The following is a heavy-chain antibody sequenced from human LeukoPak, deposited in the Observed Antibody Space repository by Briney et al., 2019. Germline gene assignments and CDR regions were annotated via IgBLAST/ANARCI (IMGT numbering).Heavy chain of an antibody. Sequence: PGGTLRLSCAVSGFTFNDYAMNWIRHAPGKGLEWVSFISGDGGSTYYADSVKGRFTISRDNSRNSLYLQMNSLRLGDTALYYCATDCSGNRCYSLWGQGTLVTVSS. CDR2: ISGDGGST. D-gene: IGHD2-15*01. CDR3: ATDCSGNRCYSL. CDR1: GFTFNDYA. J-gene: IGHJ4*02. V-gene: IGHV3-43*02.